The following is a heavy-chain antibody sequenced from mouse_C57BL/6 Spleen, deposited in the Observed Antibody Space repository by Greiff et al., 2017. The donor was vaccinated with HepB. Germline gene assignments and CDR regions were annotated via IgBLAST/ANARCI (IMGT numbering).Heavy chain of an antibody. J-gene: IGHJ3*01. CDR1: GYSITSGYY. CDR3: AREGLLPFAY. D-gene: IGHD2-3*01. CDR2: ISYDGSN. Sequence: ESGPGLVKPSQSLSLTCSVTGYSITSGYYWNWIRQFPGNKLEWMGYISYDGSNNYNPSLKNRISITRDTSKNQFFLKLNSVTTEDTATYYCAREGLLPFAYWGQGTLVTVSA. V-gene: IGHV3-6*01.